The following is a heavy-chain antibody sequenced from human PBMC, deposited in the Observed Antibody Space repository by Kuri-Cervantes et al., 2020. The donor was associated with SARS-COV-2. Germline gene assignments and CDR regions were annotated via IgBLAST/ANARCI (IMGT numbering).Heavy chain of an antibody. CDR1: GGSFSGYY. J-gene: IGHJ3*02. Sequence: SCAVYGGSFSGYYWSWIRQPPGKGLEWIGEINHSGSTNYNPSLKSRVTISVDTSKNQFSLKLSSVTAADTAVYYCARFPTHLTMIVFGAFDIWGQGTMVTVSS. CDR3: ARFPTHLTMIVFGAFDI. V-gene: IGHV4-34*01. D-gene: IGHD3-22*01. CDR2: INHSGST.